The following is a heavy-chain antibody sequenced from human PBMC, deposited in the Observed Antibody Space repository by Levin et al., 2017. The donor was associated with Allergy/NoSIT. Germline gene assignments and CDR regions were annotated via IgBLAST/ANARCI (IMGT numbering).Heavy chain of an antibody. D-gene: IGHD4-11*01. CDR1: GDSISGHY. J-gene: IGHJ4*02. V-gene: IGHV4-4*07. CDR3: AREYSSGQYFFDF. CDR2: IFMGGIT. Sequence: PSETLSLTCIVSGDSISGHYWSWIRQPAGKGLEWIGRIFMGGITNYNASLRSRVTISGDMSRNEVSLRLSSVTAADTAIYYCAREYSSGQYFFDFWGPGTQVTVSS.